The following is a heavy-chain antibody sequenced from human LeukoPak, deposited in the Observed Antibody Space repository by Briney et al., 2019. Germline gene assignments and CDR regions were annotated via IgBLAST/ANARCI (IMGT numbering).Heavy chain of an antibody. J-gene: IGHJ4*02. CDR2: INKDGSEK. D-gene: IGHD6-13*01. CDR1: GVTFSGYW. Sequence: TGGSLRLSCAAPGVTFSGYWMAWVRQAPGKGLEWVAVINKDGSEKYYVDPVKGRFTISRDNAKNSLYLQMNTLRVEDTAVYYRGRPNWYPIEYWGQGTLVTVSS. V-gene: IGHV3-7*01. CDR3: GRPNWYPIEY.